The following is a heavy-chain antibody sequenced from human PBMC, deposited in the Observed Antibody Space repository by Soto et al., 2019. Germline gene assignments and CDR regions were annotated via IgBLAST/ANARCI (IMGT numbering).Heavy chain of an antibody. CDR1: GYTFTSYA. CDR2: INAGNGNT. J-gene: IGHJ4*02. D-gene: IGHD2-2*02. V-gene: IGHV1-3*01. CDR3: ARDRARDIVVVPAAIKGDYFDY. Sequence: ASVKVSCKASGYTFTSYAMHWVRQAPGQRLEWMGWINAGNGNTKYSQKFQGRVTITRDTSASTAYMELRSLRSDDTAVYYCARDRARDIVVVPAAIKGDYFDYWGQGTLVTVSS.